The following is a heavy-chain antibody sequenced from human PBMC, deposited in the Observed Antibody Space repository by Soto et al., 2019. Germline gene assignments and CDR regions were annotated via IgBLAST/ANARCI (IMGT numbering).Heavy chain of an antibody. CDR3: AGDDKAPPGLDI. J-gene: IGHJ3*02. CDR1: EFTVSSSY. CDR2: IYSGGST. Sequence: GSLRLSCVASEFTVSSSYMSWVRQAPGKGLESVSVIYSGGSTYYADSVKGRFTISRDNSKNTLYLQMNGLRVEDTATYYCAGDDKAPPGLDILGKGTVVTLSS. V-gene: IGHV3-53*01.